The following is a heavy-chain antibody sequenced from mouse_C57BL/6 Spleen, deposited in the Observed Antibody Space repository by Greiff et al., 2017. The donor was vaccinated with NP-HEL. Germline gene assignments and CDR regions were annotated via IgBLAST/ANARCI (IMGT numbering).Heavy chain of an antibody. J-gene: IGHJ2*01. CDR1: GFSLTSYG. CDR3: AREDYYGSADYFDY. Sequence: VKLVESGPGLVQPSQSLSITCTVSGFSLTSYGVHWVRQSPGKGLEWLGVIWSGGSTDYNAAFISRLSISKDNSKSQVFFKMNSLQADDTAIYYCAREDYYGSADYFDYWGQGTTLTVSS. D-gene: IGHD1-1*01. V-gene: IGHV2-2*01. CDR2: IWSGGST.